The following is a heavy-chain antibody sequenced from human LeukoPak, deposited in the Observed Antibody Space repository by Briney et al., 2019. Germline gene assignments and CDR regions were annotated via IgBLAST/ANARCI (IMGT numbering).Heavy chain of an antibody. V-gene: IGHV1-8*01. J-gene: IGHJ5*02. CDR3: ARGGARSFAP. CDR2: MNPNSGNT. Sequence: ASVKVSCRTSGYTLTAYEIHWVRQATGQGLEWMGWMNPNSGNTGYEQKFQGRVTMTRDTSMTTAYMELSSLRFEDTATYYCARGGARSFAPWGQGTLVTVSS. D-gene: IGHD1-26*01. CDR1: GYTLTAYE.